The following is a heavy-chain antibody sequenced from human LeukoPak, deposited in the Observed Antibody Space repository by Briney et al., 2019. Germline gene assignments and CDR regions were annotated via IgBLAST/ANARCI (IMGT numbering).Heavy chain of an antibody. D-gene: IGHD3-22*01. CDR2: IIPIFGTA. Sequence: SVKVSCKASGGTFSSYAISWVRQAPGQGLEWMGRIIPIFGTANYAQKFQGRVTITTDESTSTAYMELSSLRSEDTAVYYCARAIMNYYDSSGRDAFDIWGQGTMVTVSS. CDR3: ARAIMNYYDSSGRDAFDI. CDR1: GGTFSSYA. J-gene: IGHJ3*02. V-gene: IGHV1-69*05.